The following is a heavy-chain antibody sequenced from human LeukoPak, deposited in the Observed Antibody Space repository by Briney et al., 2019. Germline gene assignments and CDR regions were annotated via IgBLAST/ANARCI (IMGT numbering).Heavy chain of an antibody. CDR1: GYTFTGYF. J-gene: IGHJ5*02. D-gene: IGHD3-16*01. Sequence: ASVKVSCKASGYTFTGYFMNWVRQAPGQGLEWMGWINPNSGGTNYAQNFQGRVTMTRDTSISTAYMELSRLTSDDTAVYYCTRDVTGDYWFDPWGQGTLVTVSS. CDR3: TRDVTGDYWFDP. CDR2: INPNSGGT. V-gene: IGHV1-2*02.